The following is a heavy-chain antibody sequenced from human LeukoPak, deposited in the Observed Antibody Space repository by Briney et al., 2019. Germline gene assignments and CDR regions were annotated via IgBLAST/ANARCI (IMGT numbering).Heavy chain of an antibody. Sequence: GASVKVSCKASGGTFSSYAISWVRQAPGQGLEWMGGIIPIFGTANYAQKFQGRVTITADESTSTAYMELSSLRSGDTAVYYCARGVVPAATSNWFDPWGQGTLVTVSS. CDR3: ARGVVPAATSNWFDP. D-gene: IGHD2-2*01. CDR1: GGTFSSYA. V-gene: IGHV1-69*13. CDR2: IIPIFGTA. J-gene: IGHJ5*02.